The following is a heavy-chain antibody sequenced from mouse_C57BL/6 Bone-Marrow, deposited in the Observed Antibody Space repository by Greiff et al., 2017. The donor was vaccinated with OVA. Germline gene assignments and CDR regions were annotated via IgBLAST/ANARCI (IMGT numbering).Heavy chain of an antibody. CDR1: GFNIKDDY. CDR2: IDPENGDT. V-gene: IGHV14-4*01. CDR3: TTSLGRGYFDY. Sequence: EVKLVESGAELVRPGASVKLSCTASGFNIKDDYMHWVKQRPEQGLEWIGWIDPENGDTEYASKFQGKATITADTSSNTAYLQLSSLTSEDTAVYYCTTSLGRGYFDYWGQGTTLTVSS. D-gene: IGHD4-1*01. J-gene: IGHJ2*01.